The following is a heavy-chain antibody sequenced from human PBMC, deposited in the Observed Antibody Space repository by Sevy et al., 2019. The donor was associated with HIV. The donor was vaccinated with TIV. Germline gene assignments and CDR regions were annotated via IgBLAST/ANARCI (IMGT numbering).Heavy chain of an antibody. J-gene: IGHJ5*02. D-gene: IGHD3-10*01. V-gene: IGHV2-5*02. CDR2: IYWDDDK. CDR1: GFSLTTNGVG. CDR3: AHSEYYYGSGSFYKRGGLFAP. Sequence: SGPTLVNPTQTLTLTCTFSGFSLTTNGVGVGWIRQPPGKALEWLALIYWDDDKRYRPSQKKRLTITKDTSKNQVVLTMTDMDPVDTATYYCAHSEYYYGSGSFYKRGGLFAPWGQGTLVTVSS.